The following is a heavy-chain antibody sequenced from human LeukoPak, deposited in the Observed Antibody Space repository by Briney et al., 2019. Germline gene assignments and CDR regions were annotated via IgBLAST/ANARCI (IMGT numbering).Heavy chain of an antibody. D-gene: IGHD4-17*01. CDR1: GFTFSSYA. J-gene: IGHJ4*02. CDR3: VDYGDYVGDY. V-gene: IGHV3-23*01. Sequence: GGSLRLSCAGSGFTFSSYAMSWGRQAPGKGPEWVSAISGSGGSTYYADSVKGRFTISRDNSKNTLYLQMNSLRAEDTAVYYCVDYGDYVGDYWGQGTLVTVSS. CDR2: ISGSGGST.